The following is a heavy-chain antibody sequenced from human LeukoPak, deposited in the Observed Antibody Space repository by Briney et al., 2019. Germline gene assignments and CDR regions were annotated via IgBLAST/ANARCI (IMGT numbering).Heavy chain of an antibody. V-gene: IGHV4-59*12. Sequence: PSETLSLTCTVSGGSISSYYWSWIRQPPGKGLERIGYIYYSGSTNYNPSLKSRVTMSVDTSKNKFSLKLSSVTAADTAVYYCARDSGTTGEVKFDPWGQGTLVTVSS. CDR2: IYYSGST. CDR1: GGSISSYY. J-gene: IGHJ5*02. CDR3: ARDSGTTGEVKFDP. D-gene: IGHD3-10*01.